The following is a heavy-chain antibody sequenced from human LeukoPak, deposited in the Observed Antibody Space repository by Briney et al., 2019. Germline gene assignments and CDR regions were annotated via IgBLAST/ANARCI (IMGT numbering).Heavy chain of an antibody. Sequence: PGGSLRLSCAASGFTFSSYAMHWVRQAPGKGLEWVAVISYDGSNKYYADSVKGRFTISRDNSKNTLYLQMNSLRAEDTAVYYCARSIGSSGYYYGSGNWFDPWGQGTLVTVSS. D-gene: IGHD3-22*01. CDR3: ARSIGSSGYYYGSGNWFDP. V-gene: IGHV3-30-3*01. J-gene: IGHJ5*02. CDR1: GFTFSSYA. CDR2: ISYDGSNK.